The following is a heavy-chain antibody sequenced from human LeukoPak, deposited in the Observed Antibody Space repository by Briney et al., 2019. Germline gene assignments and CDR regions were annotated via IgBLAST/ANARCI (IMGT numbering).Heavy chain of an antibody. Sequence: GASVKVSCKASGFTFTSSAMQWVRQARGQRLEWIGWIVVGSGDTNYAQKFQERVTITRDMSTSTAYMELSSLRSEDTAVYYCAALGKYSSSPYFDYWGQGTLVTVSS. CDR1: GFTFTSSA. CDR3: AALGKYSSSPYFDY. CDR2: IVVGSGDT. J-gene: IGHJ4*02. D-gene: IGHD6-6*01. V-gene: IGHV1-58*02.